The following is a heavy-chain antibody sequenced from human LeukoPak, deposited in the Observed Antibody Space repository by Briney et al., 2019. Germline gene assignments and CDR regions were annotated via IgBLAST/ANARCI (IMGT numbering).Heavy chain of an antibody. V-gene: IGHV1-18*01. Sequence: ASVKVSCKASGYTFTSYGISWVRQAPGQGLEWMGWIGAYNGNTNYAQKLQGRVTMTTDTSTSTAYMELRSLRSDDTAVYYCARDSGSNDSSDLRDAFDIWGQGTMVTVSS. CDR2: IGAYNGNT. D-gene: IGHD3-22*01. CDR3: ARDSGSNDSSDLRDAFDI. J-gene: IGHJ3*02. CDR1: GYTFTSYG.